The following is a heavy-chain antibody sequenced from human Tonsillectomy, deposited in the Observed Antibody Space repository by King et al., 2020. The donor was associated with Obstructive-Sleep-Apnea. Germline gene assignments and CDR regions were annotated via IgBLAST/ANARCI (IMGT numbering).Heavy chain of an antibody. J-gene: IGHJ5*02. Sequence: TLKESGPALVKPTQTLTLTCTFSGFSLSTSGMCVSWIRQPPGKALGWLGSIDWDDGKYYSTSLKTRPTISKDTSKNQGVLTMTKMDPVDTATYYCARMTVVPGDINWFYPWGQGTLVTVSS. CDR1: GFSLSTSGMC. CDR2: IDWDDGK. D-gene: IGHD2-2*01. V-gene: IGHV2-70*11. CDR3: ARMTVVPGDINWFYP.